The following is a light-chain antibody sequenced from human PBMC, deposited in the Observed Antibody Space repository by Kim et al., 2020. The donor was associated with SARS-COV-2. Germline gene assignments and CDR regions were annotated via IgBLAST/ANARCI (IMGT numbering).Light chain of an antibody. V-gene: IGLV2-14*03. CDR3: SSYTSSSTWV. Sequence: GQSITSSCTGTSSDVGGYNYVSWYQQHPGKAPKLMIYDVSNRPSGVSNRFSGSKSGNTASLTISGLQAEDEADYYCSSYTSSSTWVFVGGTKLTVL. CDR2: DVS. J-gene: IGLJ3*02. CDR1: SSDVGGYNY.